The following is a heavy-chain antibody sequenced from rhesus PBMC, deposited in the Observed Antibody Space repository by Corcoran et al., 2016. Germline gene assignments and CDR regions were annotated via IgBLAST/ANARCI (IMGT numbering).Heavy chain of an antibody. CDR3: ARDRGYSNYGDY. CDR1: GGSISGYYL. CDR2: IYGGSGST. V-gene: IGHV4S7*01. Sequence: QVQLQESGPGVVKPSETLSLTCAVSGGSISGYYLWSWIRQPPGKGLEWIGYIYGGSGSTSYNPSLKSRVIISIDPSKNQFSLKLSSVTAADTAVYYCARDRGYSNYGDYRGQGVLVTVSS. J-gene: IGHJ4*01. D-gene: IGHD4-23*01.